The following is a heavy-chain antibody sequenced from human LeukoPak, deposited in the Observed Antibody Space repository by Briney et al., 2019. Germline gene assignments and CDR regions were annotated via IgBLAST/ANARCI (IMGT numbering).Heavy chain of an antibody. D-gene: IGHD3-10*01. CDR3: VRGDYLYYFDY. J-gene: IGHJ4*02. Sequence: PSETLSLTCTVSGYSISSGYYWGWIRQSPGKGLEWIGSIYHSGSTYYSPSLKSRVTISVDTSKNQFSLKLNSVTAADTAAYYCVRGDYLYYFDYWGQGTLVTVSS. CDR1: GYSISSGYY. V-gene: IGHV4-38-2*02. CDR2: IYHSGST.